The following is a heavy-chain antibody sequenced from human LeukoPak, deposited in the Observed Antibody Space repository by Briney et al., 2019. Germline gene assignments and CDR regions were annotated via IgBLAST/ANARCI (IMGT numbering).Heavy chain of an antibody. CDR3: AKDLLGHDAFDI. CDR1: GFTFDDYA. D-gene: IGHD2-15*01. V-gene: IGHV3-9*01. CDR2: ISWNSGSI. J-gene: IGHJ3*02. Sequence: GGSLRLSCAASGFTFDDYAMHWVRQAPGKGLEWVSSISWNSGSIGYADSVKGRFTISRDNAKNSLYLQMNSLRAEDTALYYCAKDLLGHDAFDIWGQGTMVTVSS.